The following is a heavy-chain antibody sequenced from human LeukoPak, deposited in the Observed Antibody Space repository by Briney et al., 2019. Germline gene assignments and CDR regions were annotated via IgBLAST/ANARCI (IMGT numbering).Heavy chain of an antibody. J-gene: IGHJ4*02. CDR1: GYTFTSYA. CDR2: INTNTENP. D-gene: IGHD2-8*01. CDR3: ARMGYCTRATCGGAFDF. Sequence: ASVKVSCKASGYTFTSYAMNWVRQAPGQGLEWVGWINTNTENPAYAQGFTGRFVFSLDISVSKAYLQISSLKAEDTAVYYCARMGYCTRATCGGAFDFWGQGTLVTVS. V-gene: IGHV7-4-1*02.